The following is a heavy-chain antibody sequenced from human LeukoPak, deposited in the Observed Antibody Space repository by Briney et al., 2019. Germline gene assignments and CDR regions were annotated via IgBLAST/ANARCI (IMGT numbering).Heavy chain of an antibody. CDR2: INPNSGGT. Sequence: ASVKVSCKASGYTFTGYYMYWVRQAPGQGLEWMGWINPNSGGTNYAQKFQGRVTTTRDTSISTAYMELSRLRSDDTAVYYCARDGGLAYCGGDCYSGISDYWGQGTLVTVSS. V-gene: IGHV1-2*02. CDR3: ARDGGLAYCGGDCYSGISDY. CDR1: GYTFTGYY. D-gene: IGHD2-21*02. J-gene: IGHJ4*02.